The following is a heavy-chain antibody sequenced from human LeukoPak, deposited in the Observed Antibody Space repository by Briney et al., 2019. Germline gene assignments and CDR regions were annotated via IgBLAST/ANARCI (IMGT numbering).Heavy chain of an antibody. J-gene: IGHJ4*02. CDR2: IYSGGST. D-gene: IGHD2-15*01. V-gene: IGHV3-53*04. Sequence: PGGSLRLSCAASGFTVSSNYMSWVRQAPGKGLEWVSVIYSGGSTYYADSVRGRFTISRHNSKNTLYLQMNSLRAEDTAVYYCATSYLYCSSGSCYLNYWGQGTLVTVSS. CDR1: GFTVSSNY. CDR3: ATSYLYCSSGSCYLNY.